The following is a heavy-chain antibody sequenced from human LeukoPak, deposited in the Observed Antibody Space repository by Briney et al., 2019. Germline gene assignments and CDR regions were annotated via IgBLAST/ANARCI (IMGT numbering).Heavy chain of an antibody. CDR2: IIPIFGTA. CDR1: GGTFSSYA. D-gene: IGHD3-22*01. V-gene: IGHV1-69*05. Sequence: SVKVSCKASGGTFSSYAISWVRQAPGQGLEWMGGIIPIFGTANYAQKLQGRVTMTTDTSTSTAYMELGSLRSDDTAVYYCARDIADYYYDSSGYLYWGQGTLVTVSS. CDR3: ARDIADYYYDSSGYLY. J-gene: IGHJ4*02.